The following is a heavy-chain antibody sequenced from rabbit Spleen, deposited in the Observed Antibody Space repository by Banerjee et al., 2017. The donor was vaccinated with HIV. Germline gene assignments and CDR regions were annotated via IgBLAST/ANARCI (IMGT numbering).Heavy chain of an antibody. Sequence: QSLEESGGGLVQPEGSLALTCKASGFTISTYYYMCWVRQAPGKGLEWIGCIFGGSVGNTAYATWAKGRFTISKTSSTTLTLQMTRLTAADTATYFCARDLAGVIGWNFSLWGPGTLVTVS. CDR1: GFTISTYYY. CDR2: IFGGSVGNT. CDR3: ARDLAGVIGWNFSL. D-gene: IGHD4-1*01. J-gene: IGHJ4*01. V-gene: IGHV1S40*01.